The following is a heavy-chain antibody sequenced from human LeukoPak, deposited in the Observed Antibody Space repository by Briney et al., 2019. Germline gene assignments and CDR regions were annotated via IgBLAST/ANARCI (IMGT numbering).Heavy chain of an antibody. J-gene: IGHJ4*02. CDR2: ITGGGGTT. V-gene: IGHV3-23*01. D-gene: IGHD2-2*01. CDR1: GFTFSSFV. Sequence: QTGGSLRLSCAASGFTFSSFVMSWVRQAPGKGLEWVSGITGGGGTTYYADSVKGRFTISRDNSKNTLSLQMNSLRAADTAVYYCARWYCSSTSCYYDYWGQGTLVTVSS. CDR3: ARWYCSSTSCYYDY.